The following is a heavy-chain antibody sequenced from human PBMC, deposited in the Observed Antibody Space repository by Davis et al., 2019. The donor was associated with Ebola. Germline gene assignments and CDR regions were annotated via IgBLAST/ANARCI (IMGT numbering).Heavy chain of an antibody. CDR1: GFTFSSYA. Sequence: PGGSLRLSCAASGFTFSSYAMHWVRQAPGKGLEWVAVISYDGSNKYYADSVKGRFTISRDNSKNTLYLQMNSLRAEDTAVYYCARDNFYYDSSGYYGYFDYWGQGTLVTVSS. D-gene: IGHD3-22*01. V-gene: IGHV3-30-3*01. CDR2: ISYDGSNK. CDR3: ARDNFYYDSSGYYGYFDY. J-gene: IGHJ4*02.